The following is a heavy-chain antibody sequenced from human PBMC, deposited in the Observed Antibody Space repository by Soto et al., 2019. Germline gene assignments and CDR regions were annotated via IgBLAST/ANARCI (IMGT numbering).Heavy chain of an antibody. CDR2: ISGSGGST. CDR1: GFTFSSYA. J-gene: IGHJ6*02. CDR3: AKSRSSGSLADGMDV. V-gene: IGHV3-23*01. D-gene: IGHD3-22*01. Sequence: GGSLRLSCAASGFTFSSYAMSWVRQASGKGLEWVSAISGSGGSTYYADSVKGRFTISRDNSKNTLYLQMNSLRAEDTAVYYCAKSRSSGSLADGMDVWGQGTTVTVSS.